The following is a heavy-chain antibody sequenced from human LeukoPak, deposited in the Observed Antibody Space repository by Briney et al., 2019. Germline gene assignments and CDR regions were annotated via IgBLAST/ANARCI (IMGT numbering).Heavy chain of an antibody. D-gene: IGHD2-2*01. J-gene: IGHJ6*03. CDR3: ARDLYCSSTSCYRYYYYYMDV. CDR2: IYTSGST. CDR1: GGSISSYY. V-gene: IGHV4-4*07. Sequence: SETLSLTCTVSGGSISSYYWGWIRQPAGKGLEWIGRIYTSGSTNYNPSLKSRVTMSVDTSKNQFSLKLSSVTAADTAVYYCARDLYCSSTSCYRYYYYYMDVWGKGTTVTVSS.